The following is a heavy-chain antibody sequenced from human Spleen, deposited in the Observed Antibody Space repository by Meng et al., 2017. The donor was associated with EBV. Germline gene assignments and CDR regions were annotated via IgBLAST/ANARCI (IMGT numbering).Heavy chain of an antibody. CDR3: SRDLMGPDDW. J-gene: IGHJ4*02. V-gene: IGHV3-74*01. Sequence: EVQLVESGGGLIQPGGSLRLSCANSGFSFSAYWMHWVRQVPGKGLQWVSRITPDGGRTDYADSVKGRFTISRDNAAKTLYLQMKSLRPEDTAVYYCSRDLMGPDDWWGQGTLVTVSS. CDR1: GFSFSAYW. CDR2: ITPDGGRT. D-gene: IGHD1-26*01.